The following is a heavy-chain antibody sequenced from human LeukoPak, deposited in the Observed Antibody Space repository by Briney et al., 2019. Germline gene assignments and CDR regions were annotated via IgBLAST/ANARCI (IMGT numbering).Heavy chain of an antibody. CDR1: GGSFSGYY. D-gene: IGHD6-6*01. Sequence: SETLSLTCAVYGGSFSGYYWSWIRQPPGKGLEWIGEINHSGSTYYNPSLKSRVTISVDTSKNQFSLKLSSVTAADTAVYYCARDPLGVAARTQTWGQGTLVTVSS. J-gene: IGHJ5*02. V-gene: IGHV4-34*01. CDR2: INHSGST. CDR3: ARDPLGVAARTQT.